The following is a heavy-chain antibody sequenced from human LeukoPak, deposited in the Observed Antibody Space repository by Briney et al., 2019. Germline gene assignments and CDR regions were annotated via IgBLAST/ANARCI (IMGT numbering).Heavy chain of an antibody. J-gene: IGHJ4*02. CDR3: TRNGAYSLDY. CDR2: IYYSGST. V-gene: IGHV4-39*07. D-gene: IGHD2-21*01. Sequence: TSETLSLTCTVSGGSISSSGYYWGWIRQPPGKGLEWIGSIYYSGSTYYNPSLKSRVTISVDTSKNQFSLRLSSVTAADTAVYYCTRNGAYSLDYWGQGTLVTVSS. CDR1: GGSISSSGYY.